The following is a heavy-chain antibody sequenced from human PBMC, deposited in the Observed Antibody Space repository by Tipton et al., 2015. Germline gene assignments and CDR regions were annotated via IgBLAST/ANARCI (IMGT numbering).Heavy chain of an antibody. D-gene: IGHD5-24*01. CDR2: IYHRGDT. CDR3: ARDLEHGMDV. V-gene: IGHV4-38-2*02. J-gene: IGHJ6*02. CDR1: AYSISSDYY. Sequence: LRLSCAVSAYSISSDYYWGWIRQPPGKGLEWIGSIYHRGDTNYNPSLKSRVTISLDTSKNQFSLKLSSVTAADTAVYYCARDLEHGMDVWGQGTAVTVSS.